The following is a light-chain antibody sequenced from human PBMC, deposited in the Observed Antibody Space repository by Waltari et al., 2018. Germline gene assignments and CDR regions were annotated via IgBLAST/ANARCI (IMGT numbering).Light chain of an antibody. V-gene: IGLV1-40*01. CDR3: QSYDTSLSVV. CDR1: GPHTRPGND. J-gene: IGLJ3*02. Sequence: QSVLTQPPSVSGAPGQRVTISCTWSGPHTRPGNDVHWYQQLPRAAPKLLIYGSSTRPLGVPDRFFGSTSGTSASLAITGLQAEDEADYYCQSYDTSLSVVFGGGTKLTVL. CDR2: GSS.